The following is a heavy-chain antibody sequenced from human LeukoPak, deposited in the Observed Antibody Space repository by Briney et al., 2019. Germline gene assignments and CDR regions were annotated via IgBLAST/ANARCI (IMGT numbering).Heavy chain of an antibody. CDR2: ITSGSSYT. D-gene: IGHD1-14*01. CDR3: ATSKPTFDY. J-gene: IGHJ4*02. CDR1: GFTFSSYY. Sequence: PGGSLRLSCAASGFTFSSYYMSWIRQAPGKGLERVSYITSGSSYTNYADSVKGRFTISRDNAKNSLYLQMNSLRAEDTAVYYCATSKPTFDYWGQGTLVTVSS. V-gene: IGHV3-11*03.